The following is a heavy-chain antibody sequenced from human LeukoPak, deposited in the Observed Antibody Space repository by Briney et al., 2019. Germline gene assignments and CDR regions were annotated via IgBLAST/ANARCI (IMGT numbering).Heavy chain of an antibody. CDR2: INAGNGNT. V-gene: IGHV1-3*01. J-gene: IGHJ6*02. CDR1: GYTFTSYA. Sequence: ASVKVSCKASGYTFTSYAMHWVRQAPGQRLEWMGWINAGNGNTKYSQKFQGRVTITRDTSITTAYMELSSLRSEDTAVYYCARGQTSYYHYYGLDVWGQGTTVTVSS. CDR3: ARGQTSYYHYYGLDV.